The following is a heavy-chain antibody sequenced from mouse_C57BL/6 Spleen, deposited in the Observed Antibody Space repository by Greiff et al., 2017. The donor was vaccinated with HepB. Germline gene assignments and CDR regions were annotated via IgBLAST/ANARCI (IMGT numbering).Heavy chain of an antibody. CDR2: IYPGDGDT. CDR3: ARGWIDGDSYWYFDV. J-gene: IGHJ1*03. CDR1: GYAFSSSW. V-gene: IGHV1-82*01. D-gene: IGHD2-13*01. Sequence: QVQLQQSGPELVKPGASVKISCKASGYAFSSSWMNWVKQRPGKGLEWIGRIYPGDGDTNYNGKFKGKATLTADKSSSTAYMQLSSLTSEDSAVYFCARGWIDGDSYWYFDVWGTGTTVTVAS.